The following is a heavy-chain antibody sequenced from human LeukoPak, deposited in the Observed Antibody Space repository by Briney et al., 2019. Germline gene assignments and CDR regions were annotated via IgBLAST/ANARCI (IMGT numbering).Heavy chain of an antibody. CDR1: GFTFSSYS. CDR3: ARSFLSIAAAATDY. J-gene: IGHJ4*02. Sequence: GGSLRLSCAASGFTFSSYSMNWVRQAPGKGLEWVSSISSSSSYIYYAGSVKGRFTISRDNAKNSLYLQMNSLRAEDTAVYYCARSFLSIAAAATDYWGQGTLVTVSS. D-gene: IGHD6-13*01. V-gene: IGHV3-21*01. CDR2: ISSSSSYI.